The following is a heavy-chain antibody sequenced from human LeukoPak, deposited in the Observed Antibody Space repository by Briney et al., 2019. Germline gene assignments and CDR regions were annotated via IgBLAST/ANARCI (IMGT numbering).Heavy chain of an antibody. D-gene: IGHD6-19*01. CDR1: RFTFSNYW. J-gene: IGHJ3*02. CDR3: ASGIQWLLQPWGAFDI. CDR2: IRQDGRDK. V-gene: IGHV3-7*02. Sequence: GWSLRLSCAASRFTFSNYWMDWVRQAPGKGLEWVANIRQDGRDKYSVDSVKGRFTISRDNAKNSLYLQMNSPSTEDTAVYYCASGIQWLLQPWGAFDIWGQGTMVTVSS.